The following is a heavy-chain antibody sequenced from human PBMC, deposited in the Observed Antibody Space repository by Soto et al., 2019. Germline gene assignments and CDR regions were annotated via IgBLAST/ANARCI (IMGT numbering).Heavy chain of an antibody. CDR1: GGSISSYY. J-gene: IGHJ6*02. CDR2: IYYSGST. V-gene: IGHV4-59*01. CDR3: ARDAGYIPMGGLAV. D-gene: IGHD5-12*01. Sequence: SETLSLTCTVSGGSISSYYWSWIRQPPGKGLEWIGYIYYSGSTNYNPSLKSRVTISVDTSKNQFSLKLSSVTAADTAVYYCARDAGYIPMGGLAVWGQGTTVTVSS.